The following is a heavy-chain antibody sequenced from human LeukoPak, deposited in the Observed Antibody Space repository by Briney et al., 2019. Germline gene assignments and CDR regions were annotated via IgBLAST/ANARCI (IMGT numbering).Heavy chain of an antibody. CDR2: ISYDGSKI. CDR1: GFTFTTYA. CDR3: VRDDWNHADLFDY. D-gene: IGHD1-1*01. Sequence: GGSLRLSCAASGFTFTTYAMHWVRQAPGEGLEWVALISYDGSKIDYADSVKGRFTISRDNSKNTLYLQMNNLRTEDTAVYYCVRDDWNHADLFDYWGQGTLVTVSS. J-gene: IGHJ4*02. V-gene: IGHV3-30*04.